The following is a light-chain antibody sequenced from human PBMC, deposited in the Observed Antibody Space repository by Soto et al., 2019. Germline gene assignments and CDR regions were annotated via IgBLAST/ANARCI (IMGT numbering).Light chain of an antibody. CDR2: ATS. CDR1: QSLSSSY. CDR3: QEDGSSRT. J-gene: IGKJ1*01. V-gene: IGKV3-20*01. Sequence: EIVLTQSPVTLSLSPGERATLLCRASQSLSSSYLAWYQQKPGQAPRLLIYATSRRATGIPDRFSGSGSGTDFTLTISTLEPEDFAVYFCQEDGSSRTFGQGTKVEIK.